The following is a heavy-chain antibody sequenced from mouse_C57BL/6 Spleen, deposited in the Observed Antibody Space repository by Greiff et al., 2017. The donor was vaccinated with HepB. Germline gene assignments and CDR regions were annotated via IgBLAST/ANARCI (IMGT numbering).Heavy chain of an antibody. J-gene: IGHJ4*01. V-gene: IGHV1-55*01. Sequence: QVQLQQPGAELVKPGASVKMSCKASGYTFTSYWITWVKQRPGQGLEWIGDIYPGSGSTNYNEKFKSKATLTVDTSSSTAYMQLSSLTSEDTAVYYCARYGSSYGGYYYAMDYWGQGTSVTVSS. CDR1: GYTFTSYW. CDR2: IYPGSGST. CDR3: ARYGSSYGGYYYAMDY. D-gene: IGHD1-1*01.